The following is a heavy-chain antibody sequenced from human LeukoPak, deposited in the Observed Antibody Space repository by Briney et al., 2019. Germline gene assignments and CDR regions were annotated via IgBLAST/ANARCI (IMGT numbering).Heavy chain of an antibody. J-gene: IGHJ4*02. V-gene: IGHV4-39*01. CDR2: IYFSGST. Sequence: TSETLSLTRTVSGGSISSSSYYWGWIRQPPGKGLEWIGSIYFSGSTYYNPSLKSRVTISVDTSKNQFSLKLSSVTAADTAVYYCARHPSYWGQGTLVTVSS. CDR3: ARHPSY. CDR1: GGSISSSSYY.